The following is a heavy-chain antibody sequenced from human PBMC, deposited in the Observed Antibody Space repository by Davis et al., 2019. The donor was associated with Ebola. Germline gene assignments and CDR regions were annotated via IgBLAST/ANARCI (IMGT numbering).Heavy chain of an antibody. J-gene: IGHJ6*03. D-gene: IGHD2-21*01. Sequence: PSETLSLTCAVYGGSFSGYYWSWIRQPPGKGLEWIGEINHSGSTNYNPSLKSRVTISVDTSKNQFSLKLSSVTAADTAVYYCARAPSARLWWGGYYMDVWGKGTTVTVSS. CDR2: INHSGST. V-gene: IGHV4-34*01. CDR1: GGSFSGYY. CDR3: ARAPSARLWWGGYYMDV.